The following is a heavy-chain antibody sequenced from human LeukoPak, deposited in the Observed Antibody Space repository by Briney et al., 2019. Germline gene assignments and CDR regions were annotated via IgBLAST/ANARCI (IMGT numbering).Heavy chain of an antibody. CDR1: GGSLSSSSYY. V-gene: IGHV4-39*01. J-gene: IGHJ3*02. CDR2: IYYSGST. CDR3: ARLFSYSSGWLGAFDI. D-gene: IGHD6-19*01. Sequence: PSETLSLTCTVSGGSLSSSSYYWGWIRQPPGKGLEWIGRIYYSGSTYYNPSLKSRVTISVDTSKNQFSLKLSSVTAADTAVYYCARLFSYSSGWLGAFDIWGQGTMVTVSS.